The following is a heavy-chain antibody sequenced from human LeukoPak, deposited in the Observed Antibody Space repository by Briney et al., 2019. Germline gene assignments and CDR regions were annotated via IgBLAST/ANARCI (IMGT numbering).Heavy chain of an antibody. D-gene: IGHD6-6*01. CDR2: IYPGDSDT. CDR1: GYSFTSYW. CDR3: ARHPSEQLVVPKDAFDI. V-gene: IGHV5-51*01. Sequence: GESLKISCKGSGYSFTSYWIGWVRQMPGKRLKWLGIIYPGDSDTRYSPSIQGQVTISADKSISTAYLQWSSLKASDTAMYYCARHPSEQLVVPKDAFDIWGQGTMVTVSS. J-gene: IGHJ3*02.